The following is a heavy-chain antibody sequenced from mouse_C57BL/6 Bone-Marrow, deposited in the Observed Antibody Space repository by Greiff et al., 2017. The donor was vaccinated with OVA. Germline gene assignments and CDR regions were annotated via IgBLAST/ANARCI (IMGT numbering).Heavy chain of an antibody. V-gene: IGHV10-1*01. Sequence: EVQLVESGGGLVQPKGSLKLSCAASGFSFNTYAMNWVRQAPGKGLEWVARIRSKRNNYATYYADSVKDRFTISRDDSESMLYLQMNNLKTEDTAMYYCVRNLAWFAYWGQGTLVTVSA. J-gene: IGHJ3*01. CDR1: GFSFNTYA. CDR3: VRNLAWFAY. CDR2: IRSKRNNYAT.